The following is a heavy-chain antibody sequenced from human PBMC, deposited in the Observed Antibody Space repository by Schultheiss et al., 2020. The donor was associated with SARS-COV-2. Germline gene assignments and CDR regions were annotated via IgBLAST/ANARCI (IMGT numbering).Heavy chain of an antibody. V-gene: IGHV3-33*08. CDR1: GFTFNTYE. CDR3: ARSTRAGDFDY. D-gene: IGHD6-13*01. Sequence: GGSLRLSCAASGFTFNTYEMMWVRQSPGKGLEWVAVIWYDGSNKYYADSVKGRFTISRDNSRNTLYLQMNSLRAEDTAVYYCARSTRAGDFDYWGQGTLVTVSS. J-gene: IGHJ4*02. CDR2: IWYDGSNK.